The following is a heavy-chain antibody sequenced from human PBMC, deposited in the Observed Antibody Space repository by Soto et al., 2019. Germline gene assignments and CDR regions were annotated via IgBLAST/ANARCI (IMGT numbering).Heavy chain of an antibody. V-gene: IGHV4-59*01. J-gene: IGHJ4*02. CDR1: GGSIRSYY. CDR2: IFYSGST. CDR3: ARGAADTAMVDS. D-gene: IGHD5-18*01. Sequence: TETLSLTCTVSGGSIRSYYWTWIRQPPGKGLEWLGYIFYSGSTFYNPSLKSRVTISIHTSKSQFSLQLTSVTAADTAVYYCARGAADTAMVDSWGQGTLVTVSS.